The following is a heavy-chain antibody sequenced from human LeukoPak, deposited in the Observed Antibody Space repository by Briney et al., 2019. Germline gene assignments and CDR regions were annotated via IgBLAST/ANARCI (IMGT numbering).Heavy chain of an antibody. CDR1: GDSITSYY. V-gene: IGHV4-4*07. CDR2: IHTSGST. Sequence: SETLSLTCTVSGDSITSYYWSWIRQPAGKGLEWIGRIHTSGSTNYNPALKSRVTMSVDTSKNQFSLKLSSVIAADTAVYYCARTPRPLFDYWGQGTLVTVSS. D-gene: IGHD6-6*01. CDR3: ARTPRPLFDY. J-gene: IGHJ4*02.